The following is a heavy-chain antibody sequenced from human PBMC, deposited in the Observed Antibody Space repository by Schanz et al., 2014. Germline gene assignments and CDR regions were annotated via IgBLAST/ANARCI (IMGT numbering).Heavy chain of an antibody. CDR2: ISYDGSSK. CDR3: ARDIKKQLVDSKHYYYGMDV. CDR1: GFTFRSYG. Sequence: QGQLVESGGGVVQPGRSLRLSCAASGFTFRSYGMHWVRQAPGKGLEWVALISYDGSSKNHADSVQGRFTISRDNSKNALYLQMDSLRAEDTAVYFCARDIKKQLVDSKHYYYGMDVWGQGTTVTVSS. D-gene: IGHD6-13*01. J-gene: IGHJ6*02. V-gene: IGHV3-33*01.